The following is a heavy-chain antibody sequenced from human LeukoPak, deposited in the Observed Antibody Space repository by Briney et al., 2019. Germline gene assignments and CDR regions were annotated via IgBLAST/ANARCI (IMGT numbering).Heavy chain of an antibody. CDR1: GFTFSSYA. D-gene: IGHD3-16*01. J-gene: IGHJ4*02. CDR2: ISSSSSTI. Sequence: PGGSLRLSCAASGFTFSSYAMHWVRQAPGKGLEWVSYISSSSSTIYYADSVKGRFTISRDNAKNSLYLQMNSLRAEDTAVYYCARGFGDYFDYWGQGTLVTVSS. V-gene: IGHV3-48*01. CDR3: ARGFGDYFDY.